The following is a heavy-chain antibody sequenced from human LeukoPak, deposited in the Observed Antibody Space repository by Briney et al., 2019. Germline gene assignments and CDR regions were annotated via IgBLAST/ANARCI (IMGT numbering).Heavy chain of an antibody. CDR1: GVTFTNYT. CDR2: IIPIFGTA. J-gene: IGHJ4*02. V-gene: IGHV1-69*05. CDR3: ARVPDY. Sequence: SVKVSCKASGVTFTNYTISWARQAPGQGLEWMGGIIPIFGTANYAQKFQGRVTMTRDMSTSTVYMELSSLRSEDTAVYYCARVPDYWGQGTLVTVSS.